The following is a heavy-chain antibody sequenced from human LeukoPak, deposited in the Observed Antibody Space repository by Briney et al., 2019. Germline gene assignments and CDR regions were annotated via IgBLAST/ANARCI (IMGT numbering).Heavy chain of an antibody. CDR3: ARPIGYCSSPSCWKPFDS. Sequence: GGSLRLSCAASGFTFSSYWMHWVRQAPGKGLVWVSRINSDGSSTTYADSVKGRLTISRDNAKNTLYLQMNSLRAEDTAVYYCARPIGYCSSPSCWKPFDSWGQGTLVTVSS. V-gene: IGHV3-74*01. J-gene: IGHJ4*02. CDR2: INSDGSST. D-gene: IGHD2-2*01. CDR1: GFTFSSYW.